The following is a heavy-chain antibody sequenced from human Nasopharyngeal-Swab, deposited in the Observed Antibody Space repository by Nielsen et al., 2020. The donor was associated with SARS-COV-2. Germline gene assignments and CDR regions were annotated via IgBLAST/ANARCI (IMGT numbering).Heavy chain of an antibody. D-gene: IGHD1-1*01. CDR3: AKAPPETGTIVSTFDY. CDR1: GFTFSDYY. CDR2: IRYDGSNK. Sequence: GESLKISCAASGFTFSDYYMSWIRQAPGKGLEWVAFIRYDGSNKYYADSVKGRFTISRDNSKNTLYLQMNSLRAEDTAVYYCAKAPPETGTIVSTFDYWGQGTLVTVSS. V-gene: IGHV3-30*02. J-gene: IGHJ4*02.